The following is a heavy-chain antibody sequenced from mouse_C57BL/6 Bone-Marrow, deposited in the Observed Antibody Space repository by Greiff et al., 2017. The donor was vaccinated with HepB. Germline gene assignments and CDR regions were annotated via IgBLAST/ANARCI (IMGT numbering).Heavy chain of an antibody. D-gene: IGHD1-1*01. CDR3: ARSHYGSSPWFAY. CDR1: GYTFTSYG. V-gene: IGHV1-81*01. CDR2: IYPRSGNT. J-gene: IGHJ3*01. Sequence: VQLQQSGAELARPGASVKLSCKASGYTFTSYGMSWVKQRTGQGLEWIGEIYPRSGNTYYNEKFKGKATLTADKSSSTAYMELRSLTSEDSAVYFCARSHYGSSPWFAYWGQGTLVTVSA.